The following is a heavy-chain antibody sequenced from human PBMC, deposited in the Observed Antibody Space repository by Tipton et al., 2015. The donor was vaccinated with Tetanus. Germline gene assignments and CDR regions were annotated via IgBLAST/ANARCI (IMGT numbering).Heavy chain of an antibody. Sequence: GLVKPSETLSLTCAVYGGSFSGYYWSWIRQPPGKGLEWIGEINHSGSTNYNPSLKSRVTISVDTSKTHFSLKRSSVTAADTAVYYCARGSRNCSSTSCTYYYGMDVWGQGTTVTVSS. CDR1: GGSFSGYY. CDR2: INHSGST. CDR3: ARGSRNCSSTSCTYYYGMDV. J-gene: IGHJ6*02. V-gene: IGHV4-34*01. D-gene: IGHD2-2*01.